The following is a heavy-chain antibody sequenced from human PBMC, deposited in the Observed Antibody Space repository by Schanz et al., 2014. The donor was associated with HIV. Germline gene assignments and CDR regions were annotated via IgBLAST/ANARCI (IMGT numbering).Heavy chain of an antibody. CDR1: GFTFSSYA. J-gene: IGHJ6*02. Sequence: EVQLVESGGGVVQPGGSLRLSCAASGFTFSSYAMSWVRQAPGKGLECVSVISGSGGTAYYVDSVKGRFTISRDNSKNTLYLQMNSLRAEDTALYYCAKWGREEDYGDYDLYYYYYGLDVWGQGTTVTVSS. D-gene: IGHD4-17*01. CDR2: ISGSGGTA. CDR3: AKWGREEDYGDYDLYYYYYGLDV. V-gene: IGHV3-23*04.